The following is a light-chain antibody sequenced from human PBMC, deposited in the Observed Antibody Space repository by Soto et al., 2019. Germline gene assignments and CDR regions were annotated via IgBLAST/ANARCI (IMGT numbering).Light chain of an antibody. J-gene: IGLJ1*01. CDR1: TSDIGTYSY. CDR3: CSSTGISTLL. CDR2: EVS. V-gene: IGLV2-14*01. Sequence: VLTQPASVSGSPGQSITISCTGTTSDIGTYSYVSWYQQHAGKAPKLIIYEVSHRPSGVSNRFSGSKSGSTASLTISGLQAEDEAHYCCSSTGISTLLFATGTKVTV.